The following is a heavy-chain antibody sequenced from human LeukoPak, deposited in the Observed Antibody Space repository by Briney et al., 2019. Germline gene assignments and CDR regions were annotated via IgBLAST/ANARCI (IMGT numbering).Heavy chain of an antibody. CDR1: GFTFSSYE. D-gene: IGHD6-13*01. CDR2: ISSSGSTI. Sequence: GGSLRLSCAASGFTFSSYEMNWVRQAPGKGLEWVSYISSSGSTIYYADSVKGWFTISRDNSKNTLYLQMNSLRAEDTAVYYCAKAQVVGYSSSWLNDYWGQGTLVTVSS. V-gene: IGHV3-48*03. CDR3: AKAQVVGYSSSWLNDY. J-gene: IGHJ4*02.